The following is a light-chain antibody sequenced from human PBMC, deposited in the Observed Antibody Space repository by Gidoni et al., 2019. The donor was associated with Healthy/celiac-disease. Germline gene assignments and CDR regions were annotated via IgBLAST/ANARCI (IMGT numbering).Light chain of an antibody. Sequence: DIQLTQSPSFLSASVGDRVTITCRASQGISSYLAWYQQKPGKAPKLLIDAASTLQSGVPSRFSGSGSGTEFTLTISSLQHEDFATYYCQQINSYPWTFGQGTKVEIK. CDR3: QQINSYPWT. J-gene: IGKJ1*01. CDR2: AAS. V-gene: IGKV1-9*01. CDR1: QGISSY.